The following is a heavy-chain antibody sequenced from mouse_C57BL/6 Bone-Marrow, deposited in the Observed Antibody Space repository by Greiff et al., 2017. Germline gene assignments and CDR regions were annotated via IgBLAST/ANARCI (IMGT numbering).Heavy chain of an antibody. CDR1: GFSFNTYA. CDR2: IRSKSNNYAT. D-gene: IGHD1-1*02. Sequence: EADGGLVQPKGSLKLSCAASGFSFNTYAMNWVRQAPGKGLEWVARIRSKSNNYATYYADSVKDRFTISRDDSESMLYLQMNKLKTEDTAMYYCGRQGGGGAMDYWGQGTSVTVSS. V-gene: IGHV10-1*01. CDR3: GRQGGGGAMDY. J-gene: IGHJ4*01.